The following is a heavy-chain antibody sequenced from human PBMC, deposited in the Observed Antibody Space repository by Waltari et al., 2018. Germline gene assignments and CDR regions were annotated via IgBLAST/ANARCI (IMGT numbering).Heavy chain of an antibody. V-gene: IGHV4-31*03. Sequence: QVQLQESGPGLVKPSQTLSLTCTVSGGSISSGGYFWSWIRQHPGKGLWWIGYIYYSGSTYYNPSLKSRVTISVDTSKNQFSLKLSSVTAADTAVYYCAREVQQLVLVWFDPWGQGTLVTVSS. CDR2: IYYSGST. D-gene: IGHD6-13*01. CDR3: AREVQQLVLVWFDP. CDR1: GGSISSGGYF. J-gene: IGHJ5*02.